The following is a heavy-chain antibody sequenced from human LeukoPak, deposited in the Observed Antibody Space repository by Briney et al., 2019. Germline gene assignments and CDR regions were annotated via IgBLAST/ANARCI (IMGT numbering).Heavy chain of an antibody. D-gene: IGHD6-6*01. CDR3: ARGESIAARQDYFDY. V-gene: IGHV1-69*06. Sequence: SVKVSCKASGGTFSSYAISWVRQAPGQGLEWMGGIIPIFGTANYAQKFQGRVTITADKSTSTAYMGLSSLRSEDTAVYYCARGESIAARQDYFDYWGQGTLVTVSS. J-gene: IGHJ4*02. CDR2: IIPIFGTA. CDR1: GGTFSSYA.